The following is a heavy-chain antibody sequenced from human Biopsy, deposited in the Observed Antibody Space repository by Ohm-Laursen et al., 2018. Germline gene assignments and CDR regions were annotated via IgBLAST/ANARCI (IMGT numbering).Heavy chain of an antibody. V-gene: IGHV4-59*07. CDR2: IYYSGST. CDR3: GRGRRTSGWPYFDN. Sequence: SDTLSLTCTVSGGSIGSFFWSWIRQPPGKGLEGIGYIYYSGSTNYNPSLRSRVTISVDRSKNQFYLKLYSATAADKAVYYCGRGRRTSGWPYFDNWGQGALVIVSP. D-gene: IGHD6-19*01. J-gene: IGHJ4*02. CDR1: GGSIGSFF.